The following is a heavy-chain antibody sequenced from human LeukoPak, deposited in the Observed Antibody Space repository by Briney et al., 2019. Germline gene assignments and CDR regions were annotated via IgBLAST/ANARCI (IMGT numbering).Heavy chain of an antibody. V-gene: IGHV3-48*03. CDR1: GFTFSSFE. J-gene: IGHJ4*02. CDR3: TRVSSGYPSSNFDY. D-gene: IGHD3-16*02. Sequence: GGSLRLSCAASGFTFSSFEMKWVRQAPGKGLEWVSYISSGGSTIYYADSVKGRFTISRDNAKNSLYLQMNSLRAEDTAVYYCTRVSSGYPSSNFDYWGQGTLVTVSS. CDR2: ISSGGSTI.